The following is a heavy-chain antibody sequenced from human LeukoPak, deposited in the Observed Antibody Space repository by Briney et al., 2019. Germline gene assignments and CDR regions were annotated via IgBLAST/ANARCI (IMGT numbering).Heavy chain of an antibody. CDR2: IYHSGST. J-gene: IGHJ5*02. CDR3: ARNHRHWFDP. CDR1: GYSISGGYY. V-gene: IGHV4-38-2*01. Sequence: SETLSLTRAVSGYSISGGYYWGWIRQPPGKGLEWIGSIYHSGSTYYNPSLKSRVTISVDTSKNQFSLKLSSVTAADTAVYYCARNHRHWFDPWGQGTLVTVSS.